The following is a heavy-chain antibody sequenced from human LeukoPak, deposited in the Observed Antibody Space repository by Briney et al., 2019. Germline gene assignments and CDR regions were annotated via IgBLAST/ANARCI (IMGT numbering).Heavy chain of an antibody. CDR3: AKDRYSGYDCFDY. CDR1: GFTFSTYG. D-gene: IGHD5-12*01. Sequence: QSGRSLRLSCAASGFTFSTYGMHWVRQAPGKGLEWVAVISYDGSNKYYGDSAKGRFTISRDNSKNTLYLQMNSLRAEDTAVYYCAKDRYSGYDCFDYWGQGTLATVSS. V-gene: IGHV3-30*18. J-gene: IGHJ4*02. CDR2: ISYDGSNK.